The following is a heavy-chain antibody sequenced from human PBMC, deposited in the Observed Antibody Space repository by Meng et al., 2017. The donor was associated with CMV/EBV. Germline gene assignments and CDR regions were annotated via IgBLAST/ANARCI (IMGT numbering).Heavy chain of an antibody. J-gene: IGHJ6*02. Sequence: GESLKISCAASGFTFDNYGMHWVRQTPGKGLEWVAFIRYDGSNEYYGDSVQGRLTISRDNSKNTVYLQMNSLRADDTAVYYCAKDSGGEGDMDVWGQGTTVTVSS. CDR1: GFTFDNYG. CDR2: IRYDGSNE. V-gene: IGHV3-30*02. D-gene: IGHD3-10*01. CDR3: AKDSGGEGDMDV.